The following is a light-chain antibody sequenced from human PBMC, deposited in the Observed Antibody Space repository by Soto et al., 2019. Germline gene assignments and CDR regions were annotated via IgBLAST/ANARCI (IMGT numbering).Light chain of an antibody. J-gene: IGKJ2*01. CDR1: QSISSW. CDR2: DAS. Sequence: DIQMTQSPSTLSASVGDRVITCRASQSISSWLAWYQQKPGKAPNLLIYDASTLESGVPSRFSGSGSGTEFTLTISSLQPDDFATYYCQQYNSYSYTFGQGTKLEIE. V-gene: IGKV1-5*01. CDR3: QQYNSYSYT.